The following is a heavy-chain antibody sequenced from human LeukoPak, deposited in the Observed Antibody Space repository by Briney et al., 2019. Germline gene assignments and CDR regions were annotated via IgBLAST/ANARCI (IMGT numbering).Heavy chain of an antibody. CDR3: ARIPLGYSGAYYFDY. CDR2: ISTSGTI. Sequence: SETLSLTCTVSGGSISSYYWSWIRQPPGKGLEWIGYISTSGTINDNPSLRSRLTISVDTSKNQFFLNLSSVSAADTAVYYCARIPLGYSGAYYFDYWGQGTLVTVS. CDR1: GGSISSYY. D-gene: IGHD5-12*01. J-gene: IGHJ4*02. V-gene: IGHV4-4*09.